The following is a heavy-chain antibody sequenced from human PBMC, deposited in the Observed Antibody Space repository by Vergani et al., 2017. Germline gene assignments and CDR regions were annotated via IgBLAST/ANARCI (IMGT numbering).Heavy chain of an antibody. Sequence: EVQLVESGGGLVQPGRSLRLSCAASGFTFDDYAMHWVRQAPGKGLEWVSGISWNSGSIGYADSVKGRFTISRDNAKNSLYLQMNSLRAEDTAVYYCARRARWLQSYAFDIWGQGTMVTVSS. CDR2: ISWNSGSI. V-gene: IGHV3-9*01. CDR1: GFTFDDYA. CDR3: ARRARWLQSYAFDI. D-gene: IGHD5-24*01. J-gene: IGHJ3*02.